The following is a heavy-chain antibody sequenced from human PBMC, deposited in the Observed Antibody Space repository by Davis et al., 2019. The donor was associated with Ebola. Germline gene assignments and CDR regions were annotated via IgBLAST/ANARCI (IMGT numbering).Heavy chain of an antibody. J-gene: IGHJ4*02. D-gene: IGHD5-24*01. CDR2: RKEDGSEK. Sequence: PAGSLRLSCAASGFCFSNCWMSWVRQAPGKGLEWVGNRKEDGSEKYNVDSVKGRFTISRDNAKDSLYQQMNSLRVEDTAIYYCTRADWREGPADGAYWGQGTLVTVS. V-gene: IGHV3-7*01. CDR3: TRADWREGPADGAY. CDR1: GFCFSNCW.